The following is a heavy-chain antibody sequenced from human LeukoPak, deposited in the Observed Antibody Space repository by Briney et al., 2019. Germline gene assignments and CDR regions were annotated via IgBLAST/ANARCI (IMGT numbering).Heavy chain of an antibody. V-gene: IGHV4-34*01. CDR2: INHSGST. CDR1: GGSFSGYY. Sequence: SETLSLTCAVYGGSFSGYYWSWIRQPPGKGLEWIGEINHSGSTNYNPSLKSRVTISVDTSKNQFSLKLSSVTAADTAVYYCARDRHSSGWYDVGAFDIWGQGTMVTVSS. J-gene: IGHJ3*02. D-gene: IGHD6-19*01. CDR3: ARDRHSSGWYDVGAFDI.